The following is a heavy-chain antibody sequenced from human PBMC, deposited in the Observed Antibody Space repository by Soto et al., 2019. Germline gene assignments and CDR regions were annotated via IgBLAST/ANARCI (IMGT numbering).Heavy chain of an antibody. CDR2: IYSDGST. J-gene: IGHJ6*02. CDR3: ARDPSVVVVAATPYYYYGMDV. Sequence: GGSPRLSCAASGLTVSSNYMTWARQAPGEGLEWLSVIYSDGSTYYVDSVKGRFTISRDNAKNSLYLQMNSLRAEDTAVYYCARDPSVVVVAATPYYYYGMDVWGQGTTVTVSS. D-gene: IGHD2-15*01. CDR1: GLTVSSNY. V-gene: IGHV3-53*01.